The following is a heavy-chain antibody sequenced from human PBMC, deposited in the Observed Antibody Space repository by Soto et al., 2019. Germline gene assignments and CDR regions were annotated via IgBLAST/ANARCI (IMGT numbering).Heavy chain of an antibody. J-gene: IGHJ4*02. D-gene: IGHD5-18*01. Sequence: ASVKVSCKASGYTFTSYCMSWVRQAPGQGFEWMGWISAYNGNTNYAQKLQGRVTMTTDTSTSTAYMELRSLRSDDTAVYYCAREDPQQLWFRPFDYWGQGTLVTVSS. CDR2: ISAYNGNT. CDR1: GYTFTSYC. CDR3: AREDPQQLWFRPFDY. V-gene: IGHV1-18*04.